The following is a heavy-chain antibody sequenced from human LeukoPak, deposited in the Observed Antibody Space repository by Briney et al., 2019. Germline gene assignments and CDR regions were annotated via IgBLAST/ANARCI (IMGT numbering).Heavy chain of an antibody. CDR1: GGSFSGYY. CDR3: ARGGPIAAAARYNWFDP. D-gene: IGHD6-13*01. CDR2: INHSGST. V-gene: IGHV4-34*01. J-gene: IGHJ5*02. Sequence: KPSETLSLTCAVYGGSFSGYYWSWIRQPPGKGLEWIGEINHSGSTNYNPSLKSRVTISVDTSKNQFSLKLSSVTAADTAVYYCARGGPIAAAARYNWFDPWGQGTLVTVSS.